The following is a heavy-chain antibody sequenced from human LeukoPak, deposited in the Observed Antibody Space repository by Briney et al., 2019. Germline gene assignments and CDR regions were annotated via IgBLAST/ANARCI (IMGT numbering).Heavy chain of an antibody. CDR3: ARGPDDYGGNTSEFDY. CDR2: IIPILGIA. D-gene: IGHD4-23*01. CDR1: GGTFSSYA. V-gene: IGHV1-69*04. Sequence: VASVKVSCKASGGTFSSYAISWLRQAPGQGLEWMGRIIPILGIANYAQKFQGRVTITSDKSTSTAYMELSSLRSEDTAVYYCARGPDDYGGNTSEFDYWGQGTLVTVSS. J-gene: IGHJ4*02.